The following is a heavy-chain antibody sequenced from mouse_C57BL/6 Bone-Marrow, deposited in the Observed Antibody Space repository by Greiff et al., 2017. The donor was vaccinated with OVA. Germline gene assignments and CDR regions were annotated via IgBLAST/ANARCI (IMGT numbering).Heavy chain of an antibody. V-gene: IGHV5-17*01. D-gene: IGHD2-14*01. CDR1: GFTFSDYG. CDR2: ISSGSSTF. CDR3: ARGVRRGYAMDY. Sequence: EVQLVESGGGLVKPGGSLKLSCAASGFTFSDYGMHWVRQAPEKGLEWVAYISSGSSTFYYADTVKGRFTISRDNAKDTLFLQMPSLRSDDTAMYYCARGVRRGYAMDYWGQGTSVTVSS. J-gene: IGHJ4*01.